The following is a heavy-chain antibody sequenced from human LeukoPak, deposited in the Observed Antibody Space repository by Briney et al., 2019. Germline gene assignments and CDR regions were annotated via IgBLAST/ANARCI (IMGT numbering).Heavy chain of an antibody. CDR2: IYYTGNT. CDR1: GGSISSGGYS. V-gene: IGHV4-30-4*07. D-gene: IGHD6-13*01. J-gene: IGHJ4*02. CDR3: ARTIAAAD. Sequence: SETLSLTCAVSGGSISSGGYSWSWIRQPPGKAMEFIAYIYYTGNTYFNPSLKSRVTISVDTSKNQFSLRLSSVTAADTAVYYCARTIAAADWGQGTLVTVSS.